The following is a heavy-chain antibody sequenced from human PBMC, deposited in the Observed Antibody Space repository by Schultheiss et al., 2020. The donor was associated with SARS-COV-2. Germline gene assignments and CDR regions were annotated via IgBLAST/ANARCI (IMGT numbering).Heavy chain of an antibody. CDR1: GYTFTSYY. CDR2: IIPIFGTA. Sequence: SVKVSCKASGYTFTSYYMHWVRQAPGQGLEWMGGIIPIFGTANYAQKFQGRVTITADESTSTAYMELSSLRSEDTAVYYCARAFHQGDSGYYFSPFDYWGQGTLVTVSS. CDR3: ARAFHQGDSGYYFSPFDY. V-gene: IGHV1-69*13. J-gene: IGHJ4*02. D-gene: IGHD3-22*01.